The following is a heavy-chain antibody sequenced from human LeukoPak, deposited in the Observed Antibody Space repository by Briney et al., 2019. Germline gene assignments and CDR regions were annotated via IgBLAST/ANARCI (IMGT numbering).Heavy chain of an antibody. D-gene: IGHD4-17*01. CDR1: GLTFSSYA. CDR3: AKDYGDSYWYFDL. V-gene: IGHV3-23*01. J-gene: IGHJ2*01. Sequence: GGSLRLSCAASGLTFSSYAMNWVRQAPGKGLEWVSGVSGSGRSTYYADSVKGRFTISRDNSKNTLYLQMNSLRADDTAVYYCAKDYGDSYWYFDLWGRGTLVTVSS. CDR2: VSGSGRST.